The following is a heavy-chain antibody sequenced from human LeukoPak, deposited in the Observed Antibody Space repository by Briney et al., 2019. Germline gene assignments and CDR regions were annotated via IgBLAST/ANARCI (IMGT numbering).Heavy chain of an antibody. CDR3: ARDPHDYGDSRYDY. V-gene: IGHV1-69*13. CDR2: IIPIFGTA. CDR1: GGTFISYA. J-gene: IGHJ4*02. D-gene: IGHD4-17*01. Sequence: ASVKVSCKASGGTFISYAISWVRQAPGQGLEWMGGIIPIFGTANYAQKFQGRVTITADESTSTAYMELSSLRSEDTAVYYCARDPHDYGDSRYDYWGQGTLVTVPS.